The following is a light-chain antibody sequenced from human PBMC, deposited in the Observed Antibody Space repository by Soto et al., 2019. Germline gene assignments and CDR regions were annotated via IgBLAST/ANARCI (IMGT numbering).Light chain of an antibody. V-gene: IGLV1-44*01. CDR1: SSNIGSNI. CDR3: AAWDDSLNGHVV. J-gene: IGLJ2*01. Sequence: QSVLIQPPSASGTPGQRVTISCFGSSSNIGSNIVNWYQHLPGTAPKLLIYSNSHRPAGVPDRISGSKSGTSASLAISGLQPEDEADYYCAAWDDSLNGHVVFGGGTKVTVL. CDR2: SNS.